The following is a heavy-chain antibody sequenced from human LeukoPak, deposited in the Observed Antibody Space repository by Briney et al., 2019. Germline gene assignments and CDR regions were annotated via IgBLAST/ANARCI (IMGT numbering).Heavy chain of an antibody. Sequence: PGGSLRLSCAASGFTFSSYAMSWVRQAPGKGLEWVSAISGSGGSTYYADSVKGRFTISRDNSKNTLYLQMNSLRAEDTAVYYCAKDVGYDFWSGYYMDYWGQGTLVTVSS. CDR3: AKDVGYDFWSGYYMDY. J-gene: IGHJ4*02. CDR2: ISGSGGST. CDR1: GFTFSSYA. V-gene: IGHV3-23*01. D-gene: IGHD3-3*01.